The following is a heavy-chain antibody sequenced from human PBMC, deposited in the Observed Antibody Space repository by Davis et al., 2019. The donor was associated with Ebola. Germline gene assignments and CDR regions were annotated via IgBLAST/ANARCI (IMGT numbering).Heavy chain of an antibody. D-gene: IGHD6-6*01. CDR2: ISWNSGSI. CDR1: GFTFDDYA. J-gene: IGHJ2*01. V-gene: IGHV3-9*01. Sequence: GGSLRLSCAASGFTFDDYAMHWVRQAPGKGLEWVSGISWNSGSIGYADSVKGRFTISRHNSKNTLYLQMNSLRAEDTAVYYCCVSSSSRGYFDLWGRGTLVTVSS. CDR3: CVSSSSRGYFDL.